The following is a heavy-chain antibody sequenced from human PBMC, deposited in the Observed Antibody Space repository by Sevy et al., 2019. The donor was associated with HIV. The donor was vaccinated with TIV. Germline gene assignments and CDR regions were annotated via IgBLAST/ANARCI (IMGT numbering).Heavy chain of an antibody. CDR1: GFTFSAWW. CDR3: ARGSYYFDY. CDR2: IKQDGSEK. J-gene: IGHJ4*02. Sequence: GGSLRLSCVASGFTFSAWWMSWVRQAPGKGLEWVANIKQDGSEKDYVDSVKGRFSISRDNAKNSLYLQMNNLRAEDTAVYYCARGSYYFDYWGQGTLVTVSS. V-gene: IGHV3-7*01.